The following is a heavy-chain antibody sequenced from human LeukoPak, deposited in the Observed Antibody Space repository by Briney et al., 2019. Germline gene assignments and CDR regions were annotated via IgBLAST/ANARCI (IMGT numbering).Heavy chain of an antibody. V-gene: IGHV3-23*01. CDR1: GFTFSSYA. CDR3: AKAPISGYSYGYVDY. J-gene: IGHJ4*02. CDR2: IGASGGST. D-gene: IGHD5-18*01. Sequence: GGSLRLSCAASGFTFSSYAISWVRQAPGKGLEWVSSIGASGGSTYYADPVKGRFTISRDNSKNTLYLQMNSLRAEDTAIYYCAKAPISGYSYGYVDYWGQGTLVTVSS.